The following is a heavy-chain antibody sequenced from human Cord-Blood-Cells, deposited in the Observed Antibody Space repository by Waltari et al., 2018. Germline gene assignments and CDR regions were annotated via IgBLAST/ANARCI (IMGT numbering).Heavy chain of an antibody. V-gene: IGHV4-34*01. D-gene: IGHD2-2*01. Sequence: QVQLQQWGAGLLKPSETLSLTCAVYGGYFSGYYWSWIRQPPGKGLEWIGEINHSGSTNYNPSLKSRVTISVDTSKNQFSLKLSSVTAADTAVYYCARASSLYCSSTSCYDAFDIWGQGTMVTVSS. CDR3: ARASSLYCSSTSCYDAFDI. J-gene: IGHJ3*02. CDR1: GGYFSGYY. CDR2: INHSGST.